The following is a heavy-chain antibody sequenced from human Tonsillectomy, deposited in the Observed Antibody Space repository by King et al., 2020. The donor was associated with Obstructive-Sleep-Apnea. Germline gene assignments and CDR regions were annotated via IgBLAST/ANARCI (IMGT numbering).Heavy chain of an antibody. CDR3: AKLIGSKLTGWDLDY. V-gene: IGHV3-30*02. Sequence: VQLVESGGGVVQPGRSLRLSCAASGFTFSDYGMHWVRQAPGKGLEWVAFIRYDESKKYYVDSVKGRFTISRDNSKNTLYLQMNSLRTEDTAVYYCAKLIGSKLTGWDLDYWGPGTLVTVSS. J-gene: IGHJ4*02. CDR1: GFTFSDYG. D-gene: IGHD1-26*01. CDR2: IRYDESKK.